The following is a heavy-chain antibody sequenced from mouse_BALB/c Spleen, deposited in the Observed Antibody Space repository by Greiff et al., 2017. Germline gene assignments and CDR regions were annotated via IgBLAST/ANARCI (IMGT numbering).Heavy chain of an antibody. D-gene: IGHD2-4*01. V-gene: IGHV1-54*01. CDR3: ARHHYDYDGYYAMDY. J-gene: IGHJ4*01. CDR1: GYAFTNYL. CDR2: INPGSGGT. Sequence: QLQQSGAELVRPGTSVKVSCKASGYAFTNYLIEWVKQRPGQGLEWIGVINPGSGGTNYNEKFKGKATLTADKSSSTAYMQLSSLTSDDSAVYFCARHHYDYDGYYAMDYWGQGTSVTVSS.